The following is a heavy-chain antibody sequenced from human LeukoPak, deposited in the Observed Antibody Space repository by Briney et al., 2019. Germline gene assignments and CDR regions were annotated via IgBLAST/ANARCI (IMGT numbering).Heavy chain of an antibody. CDR2: IYSSGSA. CDR1: GGSISSNY. D-gene: IGHD6-13*01. V-gene: IGHV4-59*08. Sequence: PSETLSLTCTVSGGSISSNYWSWIRQPPGKGLEWIGYIYSSGSANYNPSLKSRVTISVDTSKNQFSLKLSSVTAADTAVYYCARARIAAAGTGYFQHWGQGTLLTVSS. J-gene: IGHJ1*01. CDR3: ARARIAAAGTGYFQH.